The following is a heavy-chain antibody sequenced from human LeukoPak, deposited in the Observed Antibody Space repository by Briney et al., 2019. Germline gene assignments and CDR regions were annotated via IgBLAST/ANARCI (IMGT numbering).Heavy chain of an antibody. J-gene: IGHJ4*02. CDR2: IYYSGST. Sequence: SETLSLTCTVSGGSISSYYWSWIRQPPGKGLEWIGYIYYSGSTNYNPSLKSRVTISVDTSKNQFSLKLSSVTAADTAVYYCARRTYYYDSSGYPYWGQGTLVTVSS. CDR1: GGSISSYY. V-gene: IGHV4-59*12. CDR3: ARRTYYYDSSGYPY. D-gene: IGHD3-22*01.